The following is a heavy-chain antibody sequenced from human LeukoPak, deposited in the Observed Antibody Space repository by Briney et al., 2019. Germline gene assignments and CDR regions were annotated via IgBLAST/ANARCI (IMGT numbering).Heavy chain of an antibody. D-gene: IGHD4-17*01. V-gene: IGHV1-3*01. Sequence: ASVKVSCKASGYTFTSYGISWVRQAPGQRLEWMGWINAGNGNTKYSQKFQGRVTITRDTSASTAYMELSSLRSEDTAVYYCARDPDYGDYLLDYWGQGTLVTVSS. CDR1: GYTFTSYG. CDR3: ARDPDYGDYLLDY. CDR2: INAGNGNT. J-gene: IGHJ4*02.